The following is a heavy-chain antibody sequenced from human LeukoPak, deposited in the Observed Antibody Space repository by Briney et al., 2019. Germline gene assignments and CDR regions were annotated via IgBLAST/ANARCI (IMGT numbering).Heavy chain of an antibody. CDR3: ARQKCSGAGCYLDAFDV. V-gene: IGHV4-59*01. CDR1: GGSIGNSY. CDR2: INYSGST. Sequence: SETLSLTCTVSGGSIGNSYWSWIRQPPGKRLERIGYINYSGSTNYNPSHNSRVTISVDTSKNQFSLKLSSVTAADTAVYYCARQKCSGAGCYLDAFDVWGQGTMVTISS. D-gene: IGHD2-15*01. J-gene: IGHJ3*01.